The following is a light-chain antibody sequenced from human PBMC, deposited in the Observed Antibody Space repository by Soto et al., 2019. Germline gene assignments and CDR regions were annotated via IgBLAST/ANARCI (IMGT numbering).Light chain of an antibody. CDR1: ESVSSN. Sequence: EVLMSQSPATLSVSPGERATLSCRASESVSSNLAWYQQRPGQAPRLVIYGASTRATGIPARFSGGGSGTEFTLTISSLQSADFAVYYCQQYNSRLPITFGQGTRLEIK. V-gene: IGKV3-15*01. CDR3: QQYNSRLPIT. J-gene: IGKJ5*01. CDR2: GAS.